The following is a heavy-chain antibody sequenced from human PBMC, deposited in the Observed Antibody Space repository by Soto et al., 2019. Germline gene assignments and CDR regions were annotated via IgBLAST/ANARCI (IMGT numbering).Heavy chain of an antibody. D-gene: IGHD3-10*01. CDR2: IIPMFGTT. CDR1: GGTFSSYA. CDR3: ARGPGTVGFGELLLNYFDY. Sequence: ASVKVSCKASGGTFSSYAISWVRQAPGQGLEWMGGIIPMFGTTNYAQKFQGRFTITADESTSTAYMELSSLRSEDTAVYYCARGPGTVGFGELLLNYFDYWGQGTLVTVSS. V-gene: IGHV1-69*13. J-gene: IGHJ4*02.